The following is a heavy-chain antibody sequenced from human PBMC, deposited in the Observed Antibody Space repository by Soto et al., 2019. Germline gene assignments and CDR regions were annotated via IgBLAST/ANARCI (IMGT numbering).Heavy chain of an antibody. CDR2: LYDVDGT. CDR1: GLTVRGKKY. V-gene: IGHV3-53*01. J-gene: IGHJ3*02. Sequence: DVQLVESGGGLIQPGGSLRLSCAALGLTVRGKKYITWVRQAPGKGLEWVSALYDVDGTYYADSAKGRFTISRDNSNNIIYLQMNSLGPDDTAVYYCASWLEREHAYDIWGLGTMVTVSS. CDR3: ASWLEREHAYDI. D-gene: IGHD1-1*01.